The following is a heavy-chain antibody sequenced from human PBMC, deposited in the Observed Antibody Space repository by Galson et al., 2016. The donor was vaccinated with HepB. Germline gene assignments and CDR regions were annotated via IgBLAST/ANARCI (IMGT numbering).Heavy chain of an antibody. CDR1: RFTFSSYA. Sequence: SLRLSCAASRFTFSSYAMRWVRQAPGKGLEWVSVISGSGGSTYYAASVKGRFTISRDNSKNTLYLQMNSLRAEDTAVYYCAKEGTIFGVVPYGMDVWGQGTKVIVSS. CDR2: ISGSGGST. CDR3: AKEGTIFGVVPYGMDV. J-gene: IGHJ6*02. D-gene: IGHD3-3*01. V-gene: IGHV3-23*01.